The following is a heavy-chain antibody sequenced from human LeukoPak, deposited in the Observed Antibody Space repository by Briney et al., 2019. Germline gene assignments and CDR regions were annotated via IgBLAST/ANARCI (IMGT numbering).Heavy chain of an antibody. V-gene: IGHV4-30-4*08. D-gene: IGHD4-11*01. Sequence: PSQTLPLTCTVSGGSISSGDYYWSWIRQPPGKGLERIGYIYYSGSTYYNPSLKSRVTISVDTSKNQFSLKLSSVTAADTAVYYCARDTITTVTGGYFDYWGQGTLVTVSS. J-gene: IGHJ4*02. CDR3: ARDTITTVTGGYFDY. CDR1: GGSISSGDYY. CDR2: IYYSGST.